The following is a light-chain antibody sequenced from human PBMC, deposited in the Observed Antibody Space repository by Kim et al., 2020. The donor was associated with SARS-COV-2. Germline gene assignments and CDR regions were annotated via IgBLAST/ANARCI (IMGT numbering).Light chain of an antibody. CDR1: QSLSNN. V-gene: IGKV3-15*01. J-gene: IGKJ5*01. CDR3: QQYNNWPPIT. Sequence: SPGERATLSCSASQSLSNNLAWYQQKPGQAPRLLIYGASTRATGIPDRFSGSGSGTEFTLTISSLQSEDFAVYYCQQYNNWPPITFGQGTRLEIK. CDR2: GAS.